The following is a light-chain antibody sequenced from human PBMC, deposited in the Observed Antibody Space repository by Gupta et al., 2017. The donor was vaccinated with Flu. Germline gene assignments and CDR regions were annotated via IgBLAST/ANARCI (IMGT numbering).Light chain of an antibody. CDR3: ASYAVNNNLV. J-gene: IGLJ2*01. V-gene: IGLV2-8*01. CDR2: EGT. Sequence: TSSDGGGVNYGSCYQQHPGKAPKLLISEGTKRPSGVPDRFSGSKSGNTASLTVSVLQAEDEADYYCASYAVNNNLVFGGGTQLTVL. CDR1: SSDGGGVNY.